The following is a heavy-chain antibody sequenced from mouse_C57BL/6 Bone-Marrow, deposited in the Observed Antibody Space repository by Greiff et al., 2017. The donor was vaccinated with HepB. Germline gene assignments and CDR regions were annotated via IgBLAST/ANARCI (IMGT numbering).Heavy chain of an antibody. Sequence: VQLKQSGPELVKPGASVKISCKASGYTFTDYYMNWVKQSHGKSLEWIGDINPNNGGTSYNQKFKGKATLTVDKSSSTAYMELRSLTSEDSAVYYCARYYYGSSYFDYWGQGTTLTVSS. J-gene: IGHJ2*01. CDR1: GYTFTDYY. CDR3: ARYYYGSSYFDY. CDR2: INPNNGGT. V-gene: IGHV1-26*01. D-gene: IGHD1-1*01.